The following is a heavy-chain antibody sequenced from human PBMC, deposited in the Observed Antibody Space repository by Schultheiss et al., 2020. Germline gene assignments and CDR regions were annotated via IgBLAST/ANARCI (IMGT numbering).Heavy chain of an antibody. D-gene: IGHD4-17*01. Sequence: GESLKISCAASGFTFSSYAMSWVRQAPGKGLEWVSAISGSGGSTYYADSVKGRFTISRDNSKNTLYLQMNSLRAEDTAVYCCAKSRYRDYLYWFDPWGQGTLVTVSS. CDR2: ISGSGGST. CDR3: AKSRYRDYLYWFDP. CDR1: GFTFSSYA. V-gene: IGHV3-23*01. J-gene: IGHJ5*02.